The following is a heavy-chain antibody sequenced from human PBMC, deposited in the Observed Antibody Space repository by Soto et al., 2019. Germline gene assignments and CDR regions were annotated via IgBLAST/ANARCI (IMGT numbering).Heavy chain of an antibody. CDR3: AKDLNIAAAGALDY. CDR2: ISGSGGST. Sequence: PGGSLSLSCAASGFTFSSYAMSWVRQAPGKGLEWVSAISGSGGSTYYADSVKGRFTISRDNSKNTLYLQMNSLRAEDTAVYYCAKDLNIAAAGALDYWGQGTLVTVSS. D-gene: IGHD6-13*01. CDR1: GFTFSSYA. V-gene: IGHV3-23*01. J-gene: IGHJ4*02.